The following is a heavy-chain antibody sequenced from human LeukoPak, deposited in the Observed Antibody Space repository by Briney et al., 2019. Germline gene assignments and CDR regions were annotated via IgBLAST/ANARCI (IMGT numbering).Heavy chain of an antibody. CDR2: ISSSSSYI. CDR1: GFTFSSYS. V-gene: IGHV3-21*01. D-gene: IGHD2-15*01. CDR3: ARDCSGGSCGRYYFDY. Sequence: GGSLRLSCAASGFTFSSYSMNWVRQAPGKGLEWVSSISSSSSYIYYADSVKGRFTISRDNAKNSLYLQMNSLRAEDTAVYYCARDCSGGSCGRYYFDYWGQGTLVTVSS. J-gene: IGHJ4*02.